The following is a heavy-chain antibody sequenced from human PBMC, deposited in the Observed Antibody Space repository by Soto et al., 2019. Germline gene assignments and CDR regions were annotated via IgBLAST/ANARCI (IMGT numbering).Heavy chain of an antibody. J-gene: IGHJ3*02. CDR1: GGSISSSSYY. Sequence: QLQLQESGPGLVKPSETLSLTCTVSGGSISSSSYYWGWIRQPPGKGLEWIGSIYYSGSTYYNPSLKSRVTISVDTSKNQFSLKLSSVTAADTAVYYCARRPDLEWLPLGGAFDIWGQGTMVTVSS. D-gene: IGHD3-3*01. CDR2: IYYSGST. CDR3: ARRPDLEWLPLGGAFDI. V-gene: IGHV4-39*01.